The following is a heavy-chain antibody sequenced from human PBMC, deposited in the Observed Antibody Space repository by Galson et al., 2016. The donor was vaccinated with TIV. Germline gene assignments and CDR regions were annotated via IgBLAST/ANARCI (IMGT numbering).Heavy chain of an antibody. CDR1: GYTFTNYG. CDR3: ARDYDLLTGHSSFDC. V-gene: IGHV1-2*02. CDR2: INPKDGDT. J-gene: IGHJ4*02. Sequence: SVKVSCKASGYTFTNYGISWVRQAPGQGLQWMGWINPKDGDTYYAQDFQGRVTMTRDTSFTTAYWEMSRLRSDDTALYYCARDYDLLTGHSSFDCWGQGTVVTVSP. D-gene: IGHD3-9*01.